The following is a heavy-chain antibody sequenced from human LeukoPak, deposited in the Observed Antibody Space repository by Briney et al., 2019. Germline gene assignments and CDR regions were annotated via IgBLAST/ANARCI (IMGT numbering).Heavy chain of an antibody. D-gene: IGHD6-13*01. Sequence: SQTLSLTCAISGDSVSSNSAAWNWIRQSPSRGLEWLGRTYYRSKWYNDYAVSVKSRITINPDTSKNQFSLQLNSVTPEDTAVYYCARGQSSSWYSLYYFDYWGQGTLVTVSS. CDR3: ARGQSSSWYSLYYFDY. CDR1: GDSVSSNSAA. V-gene: IGHV6-1*01. CDR2: TYYRSKWYN. J-gene: IGHJ4*02.